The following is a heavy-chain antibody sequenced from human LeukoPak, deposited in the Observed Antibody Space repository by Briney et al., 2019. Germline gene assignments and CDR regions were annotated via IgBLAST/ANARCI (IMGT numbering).Heavy chain of an antibody. Sequence: GASVKVSCKASGYTFTSYAMHWVRQAPGQRLEWMGWINAGNGNTKYSQKFQGRVTITRDTSASTAYMELSSPRSEDTAVYYCASRGLLDTAMLNFDYWGQGTLVTVSS. V-gene: IGHV1-3*01. J-gene: IGHJ4*02. CDR1: GYTFTSYA. CDR2: INAGNGNT. CDR3: ASRGLLDTAMLNFDY. D-gene: IGHD5-18*01.